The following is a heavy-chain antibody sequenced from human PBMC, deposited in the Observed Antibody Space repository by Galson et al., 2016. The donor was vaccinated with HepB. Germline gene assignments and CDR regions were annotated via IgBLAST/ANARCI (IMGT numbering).Heavy chain of an antibody. V-gene: IGHV3-23*01. CDR2: ILGSGDTT. CDR3: AKDLWAAAGKDYYYGMDV. Sequence: LRLSCAASGFTLRSYAMTWVRQAPGKGLEWVSTILGSGDTTYHADSVKGRFTISRDNSKNTLSLQMNSLRAEDTAVYYCAKDLWAAAGKDYYYGMDVWGQGTTVTVSS. CDR1: GFTLRSYA. D-gene: IGHD6-13*01. J-gene: IGHJ6*02.